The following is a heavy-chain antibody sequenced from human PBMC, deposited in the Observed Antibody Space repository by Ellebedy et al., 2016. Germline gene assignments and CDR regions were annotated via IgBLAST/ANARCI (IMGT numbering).Heavy chain of an antibody. J-gene: IGHJ4*02. V-gene: IGHV1-18*01. CDR1: GYTFTRYS. D-gene: IGHD3-16*01. Sequence: ASVKVSXXASGYTFTRYSITWVRRAPGQGLEWMGWINTYNADTKYAQKVQGRVTMTTDTSTSTAYMELRSLRSDDTAVYFCARDRSRLFSAGEDYWGQGALVVVSS. CDR3: ARDRSRLFSAGEDY. CDR2: INTYNADT.